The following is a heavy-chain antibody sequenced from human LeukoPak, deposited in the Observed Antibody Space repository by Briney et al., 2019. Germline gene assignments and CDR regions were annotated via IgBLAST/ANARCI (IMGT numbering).Heavy chain of an antibody. D-gene: IGHD3-10*01. CDR1: GFTFSSYS. Sequence: GGSLRLSCAASGFTFSSYSMNWVRQAPGKGLEWVSSISSSSSYIYYADSVKGRFTISRDNAKNSLYLQMNSLRAEDTAVYYCARAAEGTYYEYFDYWGQGTLVTVSS. CDR2: ISSSSSYI. J-gene: IGHJ4*02. V-gene: IGHV3-21*01. CDR3: ARAAEGTYYEYFDY.